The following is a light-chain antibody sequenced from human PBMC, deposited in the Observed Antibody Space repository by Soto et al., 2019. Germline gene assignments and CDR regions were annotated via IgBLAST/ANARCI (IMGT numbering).Light chain of an antibody. CDR1: QSVSSSY. V-gene: IGKV3-20*01. Sequence: EIVLTQSPGTLSLSPGERATLSCRASQSVSSSYLAWYRQKPGQAPSLLIYGASSRATGIPDRVSGSGSGTDFTLTSSSMEPEDFAVYYCQQYGSSPCTFGQGTKLEIK. J-gene: IGKJ2*02. CDR3: QQYGSSPCT. CDR2: GAS.